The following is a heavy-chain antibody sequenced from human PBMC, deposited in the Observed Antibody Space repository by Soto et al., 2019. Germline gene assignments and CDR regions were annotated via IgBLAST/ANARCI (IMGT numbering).Heavy chain of an antibody. V-gene: IGHV3-64*01. Sequence: EAQLVESGGGLVQPEGSLRLSCAASRFTFSNYEMHWFRQAPGKGLEYVSGISNNGAHTDYAKSVKGRFTISRDNSENTLYLQMGSLRAEDMALYYCARRGYGSRWPNVYMDVWGKGTTVTVSS. CDR2: ISNNGAHT. CDR1: RFTFSNYE. D-gene: IGHD6-13*01. CDR3: ARRGYGSRWPNVYMDV. J-gene: IGHJ6*03.